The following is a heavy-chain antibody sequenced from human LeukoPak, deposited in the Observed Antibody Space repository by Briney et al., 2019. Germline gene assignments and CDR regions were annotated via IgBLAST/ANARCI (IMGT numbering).Heavy chain of an antibody. Sequence: GGSLRLSCAASGFTFSDYYMSWIRQAPGEGLERVSYISSSGSTIYYADSVKGRFTISRDNAKNSLYLQMNSLRAEDTAVYYCARERGVIPTRGGFSDYWGQGTLVTVSS. CDR1: GFTFSDYY. J-gene: IGHJ4*02. CDR3: ARERGVIPTRGGFSDY. V-gene: IGHV3-11*04. CDR2: ISSSGSTI. D-gene: IGHD3-10*01.